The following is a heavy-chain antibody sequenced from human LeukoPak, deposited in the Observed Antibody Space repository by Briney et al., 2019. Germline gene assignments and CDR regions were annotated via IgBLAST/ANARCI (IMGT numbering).Heavy chain of an antibody. Sequence: PSETLSLTCAVSGGSISSSNWRSRVRQPPGKGLEWIGEFYHSGSTNYNPSLKRRVTISVDKSTSQFSLKLSSVTAADTAVYDRAGFLGVADTARLDYWGQGTLVAVSS. CDR2: FYHSGST. D-gene: IGHD3-3*01. J-gene: IGHJ4*02. CDR1: GGSISSSNW. V-gene: IGHV4-4*02. CDR3: AGFLGVADTARLDY.